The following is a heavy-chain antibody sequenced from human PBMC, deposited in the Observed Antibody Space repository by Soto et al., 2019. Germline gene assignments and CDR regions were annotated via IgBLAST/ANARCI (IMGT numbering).Heavy chain of an antibody. CDR2: ISGSGGST. V-gene: IGHV3-23*01. Sequence: GGSLRLSCAASGFTFSSYAMSWVRQAPGKGLEWVSAISGSGGSTYYADSVKGRFTISRDNSKNTLYLQMSSLRAEDTAVYYCAKDARWSGYYNPFDYWGQGTLVTVSS. CDR3: AKDARWSGYYNPFDY. J-gene: IGHJ4*02. D-gene: IGHD3-3*01. CDR1: GFTFSSYA.